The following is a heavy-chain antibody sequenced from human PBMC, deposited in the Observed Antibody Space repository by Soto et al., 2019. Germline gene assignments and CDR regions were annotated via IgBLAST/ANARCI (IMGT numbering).Heavy chain of an antibody. CDR1: GYTFTGYY. CDR2: IHPNSGAT. Sequence: SVKVSCKASGYTFTGYYMHWVRQAPGQGLEWMGWIHPNSGATSYAQKFQGRVTMTRDTSISTAYMELSSLRSEDTAVYFCARPGEYYDFWSGSYDYWGQGTLVTASS. D-gene: IGHD3-3*01. V-gene: IGHV1-2*02. J-gene: IGHJ4*02. CDR3: ARPGEYYDFWSGSYDY.